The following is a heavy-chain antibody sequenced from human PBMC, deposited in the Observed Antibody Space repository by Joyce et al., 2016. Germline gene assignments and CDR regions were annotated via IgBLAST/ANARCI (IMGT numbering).Heavy chain of an antibody. CDR3: ARIKYFGSSGYYYGGFDY. Sequence: QVLLVQSGAEVKKPGSSVKVSCKASGDTFSNYAISWVRQAPGPGLEWMGGIIPVFGTTNYAKKFQDRVMITADESTSTAYMELSSLRSEDTAVYYCARIKYFGSSGYYYGGFDYWGQGTLVTVSS. D-gene: IGHD3-22*01. J-gene: IGHJ4*02. CDR1: GDTFSNYA. CDR2: IIPVFGTT. V-gene: IGHV1-69*01.